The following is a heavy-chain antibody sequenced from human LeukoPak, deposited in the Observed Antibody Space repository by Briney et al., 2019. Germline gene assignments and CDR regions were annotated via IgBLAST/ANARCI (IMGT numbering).Heavy chain of an antibody. J-gene: IGHJ4*02. Sequence: GGSLRLSCAASGFTFSSYAMSWVRQAPGKGLEWVSAISGSGGSTYYADSVKGRFTISRDNSKNTLYLQMNSLRAEDTAVYYCAKEPSPGIAVAGTVYYWGQGTLVTVSS. D-gene: IGHD6-19*01. CDR1: GFTFSSYA. CDR3: AKEPSPGIAVAGTVYY. CDR2: ISGSGGST. V-gene: IGHV3-23*01.